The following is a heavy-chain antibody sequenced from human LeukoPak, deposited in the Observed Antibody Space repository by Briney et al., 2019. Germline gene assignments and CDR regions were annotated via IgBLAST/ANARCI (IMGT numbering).Heavy chain of an antibody. CDR3: ATYASSWYLGY. D-gene: IGHD6-13*01. V-gene: IGHV3-48*03. Sequence: PGGSLRLSCAASGFTFSSYEMNWVRQAPVKGLEWVSYTSSSGSSIYYADSVKGRFTITRDNAKNSLYLQMNSLRAEDTAVYYCATYASSWYLGYWGQGTLVTVSS. CDR1: GFTFSSYE. J-gene: IGHJ4*02. CDR2: TSSSGSSI.